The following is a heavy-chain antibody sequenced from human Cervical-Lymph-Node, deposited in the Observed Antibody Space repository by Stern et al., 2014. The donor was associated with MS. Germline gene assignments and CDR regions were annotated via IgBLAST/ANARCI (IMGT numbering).Heavy chain of an antibody. CDR1: GFNFRTYW. V-gene: IGHV3-74*02. CDR3: ASAYRAS. Sequence: EVQLVESGGGIVQPGGSLMISCVASGFNFRTYWMHWVRQGPGKGLEWVSRINGDGTVSTYADSVRGRFTISRNNANNTMSLQLDNLRVEDTAIYYCASAYRASWGQGTLVTV. J-gene: IGHJ4*02. CDR2: INGDGTVS. D-gene: IGHD1-1*01.